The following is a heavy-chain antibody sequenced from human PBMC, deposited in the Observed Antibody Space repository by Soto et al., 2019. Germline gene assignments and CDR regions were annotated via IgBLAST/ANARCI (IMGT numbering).Heavy chain of an antibody. CDR2: IYPGDSGT. CDR3: ARRPDGSGSYYRPTSNTPFLDY. D-gene: IGHD3-10*01. V-gene: IGHV5-51*01. CDR1: GYSFTSYW. Sequence: PGESLKISCKGSGYSFTSYWIGCLRQLPGKGLEWMGTIYPGDSGTRYSPSFQGQVTISADKDIRTAYLQWSSLKASDTAMYYCARRPDGSGSYYRPTSNTPFLDYWGQGTMVTVSS. J-gene: IGHJ4*02.